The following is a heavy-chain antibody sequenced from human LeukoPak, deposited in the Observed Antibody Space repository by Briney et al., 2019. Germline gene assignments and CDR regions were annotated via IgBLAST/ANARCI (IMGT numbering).Heavy chain of an antibody. CDR1: GFTVIRNY. CDR2: IFSGGNT. D-gene: IGHD6-6*01. Sequence: PGGSLRLSCAASGFTVIRNYMIWVRQAPGKGLEWVSVIFSGGNTDYADSVKGRFTVSRDNSKNTLYLHMNSLRAEDTAVYYCSRGGRSSSSSGTTYYHYGLDVWGQGTTVTVSS. J-gene: IGHJ6*02. CDR3: SRGGRSSSSSGTTYYHYGLDV. V-gene: IGHV3-66*01.